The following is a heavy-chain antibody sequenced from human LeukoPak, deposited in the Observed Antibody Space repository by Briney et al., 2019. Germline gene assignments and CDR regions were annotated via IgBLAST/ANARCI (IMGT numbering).Heavy chain of an antibody. D-gene: IGHD3-22*01. CDR3: ARGGYYSFSDY. Sequence: GASVKVSCKASGYTFTSYYIHWMRQAPEQGLKWMGIINPSGGSTSYSQKFQGRVTMTTDTSTSTVYMELSSLRSEDTAVYYCARGGYYSFSDYWGQGTLVTVSS. CDR2: INPSGGST. J-gene: IGHJ4*02. V-gene: IGHV1-46*01. CDR1: GYTFTSYY.